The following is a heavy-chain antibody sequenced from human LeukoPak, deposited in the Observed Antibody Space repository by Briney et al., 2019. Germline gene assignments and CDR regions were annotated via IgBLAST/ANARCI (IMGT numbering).Heavy chain of an antibody. CDR1: GFIFSSYP. CDR3: AREAGGGGSSWYGSYYYYMDV. V-gene: IGHV3-21*01. CDR2: ISSSSSHK. J-gene: IGHJ6*03. Sequence: KAGGSLRLSRAASGFIFSSYPMNWVRQAPGKGLEWVSSISSSSSHKYYADSVKGRFTISRDNAKNSLYLQMNSLRAEDTAVYYCAREAGGGGSSWYGSYYYYMDVWGKGTTVTVSS. D-gene: IGHD6-13*01.